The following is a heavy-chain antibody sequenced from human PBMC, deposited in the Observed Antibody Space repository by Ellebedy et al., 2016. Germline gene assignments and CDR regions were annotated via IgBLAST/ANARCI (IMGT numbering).Heavy chain of an antibody. D-gene: IGHD4-17*01. J-gene: IGHJ4*02. CDR3: YYGHYSGS. Sequence: GESLKISXVASGFTFSNFFMSWVRQAPGGGLEWVSTISGGGDSTVYADSVKGRFTISRDNSRNTLYLQMNSLRAEDTAIYYCYYGHYSGSWGQGTLVTVSS. CDR1: GFTFSNFF. CDR2: ISGGGDST. V-gene: IGHV3-23*01.